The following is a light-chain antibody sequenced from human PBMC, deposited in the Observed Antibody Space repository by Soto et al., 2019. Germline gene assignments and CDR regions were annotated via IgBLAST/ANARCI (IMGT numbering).Light chain of an antibody. Sequence: EIVLTQTPGTLSMSPRERARLSCRASQSVSNNYLAWYQQKPGQAPRLLIYGASNRATGIPERFSGSGSGTDFTLTISRLEPEDFAVYYCQQYGSSGTFGQGTKVDI. CDR1: QSVSNNY. CDR2: GAS. J-gene: IGKJ1*01. V-gene: IGKV3-20*01. CDR3: QQYGSSGT.